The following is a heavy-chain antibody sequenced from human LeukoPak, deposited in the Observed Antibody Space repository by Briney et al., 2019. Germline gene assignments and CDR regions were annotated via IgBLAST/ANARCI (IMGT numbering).Heavy chain of an antibody. V-gene: IGHV3-48*01. Sequence: PGGSLRLSCAASGFTFSSYSMNWVRQAPGKGLEWVSYISSSSSTIYYADSVKGRFTISRDNAKNSLYLQMNRLRAEDTAVYYCARDRDLWFGGLYYFDYWGQGTLVTVSS. CDR1: GFTFSSYS. D-gene: IGHD3-10*01. CDR2: ISSSSSTI. CDR3: ARDRDLWFGGLYYFDY. J-gene: IGHJ4*02.